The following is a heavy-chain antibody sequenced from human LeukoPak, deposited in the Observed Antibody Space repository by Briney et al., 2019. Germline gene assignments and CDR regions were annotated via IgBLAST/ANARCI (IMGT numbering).Heavy chain of an antibody. Sequence: SQTLSLTCTVSGASISSGSYYWSWIRQPAGKGLEWIGRIYTSGSTNFNPSLKSRVIISLDTSKNQFSLKLSSMTAADTAVYYCARSYSSSSYYFDYWGQGTLVTVSS. CDR1: GASISSGSYY. CDR3: ARSYSSSSYYFDY. CDR2: IYTSGST. D-gene: IGHD6-6*01. V-gene: IGHV4-61*02. J-gene: IGHJ4*02.